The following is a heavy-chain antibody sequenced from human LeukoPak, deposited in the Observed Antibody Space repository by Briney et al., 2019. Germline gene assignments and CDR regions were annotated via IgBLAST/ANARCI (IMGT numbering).Heavy chain of an antibody. CDR3: ARGGIAAAGNPGYYFDY. D-gene: IGHD6-13*01. CDR2: ISYDGSNK. CDR1: GFTFSSYA. J-gene: IGHJ4*02. V-gene: IGHV3-30*04. Sequence: GGSLRLSCAASGFTFSSYAMHWVRQAPGKGLEWVAVISYDGSNKYYADSVKGRFTISRDNSKNTLYLQMNSLRAEDTAVYYCARGGIAAAGNPGYYFDYWGQGTLVTVSS.